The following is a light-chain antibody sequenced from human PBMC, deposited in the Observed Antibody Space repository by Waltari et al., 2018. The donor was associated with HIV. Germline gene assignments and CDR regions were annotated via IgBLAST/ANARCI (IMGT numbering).Light chain of an antibody. Sequence: QSLLTQPPSASGTPGQRVTISCSGSSSNIGSNFVSWYQQLPGTAPKLLIYRNNQRPSGVPDRFSGSKSGTSASLAISGLRSEDEADFYCAAWDDSLSGKWVFGGGTKLTVL. CDR1: SSNIGSNF. CDR2: RNN. CDR3: AAWDDSLSGKWV. J-gene: IGLJ3*02. V-gene: IGLV1-47*01.